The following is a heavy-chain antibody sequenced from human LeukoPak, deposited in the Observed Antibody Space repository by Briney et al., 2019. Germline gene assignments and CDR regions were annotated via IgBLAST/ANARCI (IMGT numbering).Heavy chain of an antibody. Sequence: GGSLRLSCAASGFTFSNYAMTWVRQAPGKGLEWVANIKQDGSEKYYVDSVKGRFTISRDNAKNSLYLQMNSLRAEDTAVYYCARDYYYDSSGSFYYWGQGTLVTVSS. J-gene: IGHJ4*02. CDR3: ARDYYYDSSGSFYY. CDR1: GFTFSNYA. CDR2: IKQDGSEK. D-gene: IGHD3-22*01. V-gene: IGHV3-7*01.